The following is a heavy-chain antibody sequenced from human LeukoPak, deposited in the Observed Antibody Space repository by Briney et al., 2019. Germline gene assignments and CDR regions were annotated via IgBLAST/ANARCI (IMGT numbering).Heavy chain of an antibody. D-gene: IGHD2-15*01. Sequence: GGSLRLSCAASGFTFSNSAMSWVRQAPGKGLEWVSAISGSGGSTYYADSVNGRFTISRDNSKNTLYLQMNSLRAEDTAVYYCAKEYCSGGSCYCSRWGQGALVTVSS. CDR2: ISGSGGST. CDR3: AKEYCSGGSCYCSR. CDR1: GFTFSNSA. J-gene: IGHJ4*02. V-gene: IGHV3-23*01.